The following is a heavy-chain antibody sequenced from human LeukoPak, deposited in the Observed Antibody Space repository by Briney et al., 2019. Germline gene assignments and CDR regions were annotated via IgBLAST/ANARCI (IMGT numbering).Heavy chain of an antibody. D-gene: IGHD3-22*01. Sequence: ASVKVSCKASGYTFTSYYMHWVRQAPGQGLEWMGIINPSGGSTSYAQKFQGRVTMTRDMPTSTVYMELSSLRSEDTAVYYCARESITMITAPDAFDIWGQGTMVTVSS. CDR1: GYTFTSYY. V-gene: IGHV1-46*01. CDR2: INPSGGST. CDR3: ARESITMITAPDAFDI. J-gene: IGHJ3*02.